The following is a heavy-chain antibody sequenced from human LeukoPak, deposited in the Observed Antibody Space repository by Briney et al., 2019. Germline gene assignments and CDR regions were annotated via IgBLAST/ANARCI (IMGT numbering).Heavy chain of an antibody. CDR2: IRYDGSNK. CDR3: AKPLIIAATGEFDY. V-gene: IGHV3-30*02. CDR1: GFTLSNYG. D-gene: IGHD6-13*01. Sequence: GGSLRLSCAASGFTLSNYGIHWVRQAPGKGLEWVAFIRYDGSNKYYADSVKGRFTISRDISKNTVYLHMNSLRAEDTAVYYCAKPLIIAATGEFDYWGQGTLVTVSS. J-gene: IGHJ4*02.